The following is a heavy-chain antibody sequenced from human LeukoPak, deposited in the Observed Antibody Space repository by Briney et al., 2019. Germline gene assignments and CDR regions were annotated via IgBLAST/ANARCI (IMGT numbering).Heavy chain of an antibody. CDR1: GYTFTSYG. CDR2: MNPNSRNT. Sequence: ASVKVSCKASGYTFTSYGINWVRQATGQGLEGMGWMNPNSRNTGYAQKFQGRVTMTRNTSISTAYMELSSLRSEDTAVYYCARVLTMVRGVITGLGYWGQGTLVTVSS. D-gene: IGHD3-10*01. J-gene: IGHJ4*02. V-gene: IGHV1-8*01. CDR3: ARVLTMVRGVITGLGY.